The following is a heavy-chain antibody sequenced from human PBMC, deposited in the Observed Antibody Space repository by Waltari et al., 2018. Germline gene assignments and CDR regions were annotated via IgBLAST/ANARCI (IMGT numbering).Heavy chain of an antibody. V-gene: IGHV4-38-2*01. J-gene: IGHJ4*02. D-gene: IGHD1-26*01. CDR1: GYSISSNYF. Sequence: QVQLQESGPGLVKPSETLSLTCAVSGYSISSNYFWGWVRQPPGKGLEWIGHIYDSETIVYNPSLKSRGTISLDTSKNHFSLKLSALTAADTAVYFCARGLSKVADYWGQGILVTVSS. CDR2: IYDSETI. CDR3: ARGLSKVADY.